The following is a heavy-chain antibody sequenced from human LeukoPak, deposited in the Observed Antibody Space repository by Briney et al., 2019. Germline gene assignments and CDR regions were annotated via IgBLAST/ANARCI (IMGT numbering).Heavy chain of an antibody. D-gene: IGHD2-2*01. CDR1: GGSISSYY. V-gene: IGHV4-4*07. Sequence: SETLSLTCTVSGGSISSYYWSWIRQPAGKGLEWIGRIYTSGSTNYNPSLKSRVTMSVDTSKNQFSLKLSSVTAADTAVYYCARDAVFRGYCSSTSCYYYYMDVWGKGTTAIVSS. J-gene: IGHJ6*03. CDR2: IYTSGST. CDR3: ARDAVFRGYCSSTSCYYYYMDV.